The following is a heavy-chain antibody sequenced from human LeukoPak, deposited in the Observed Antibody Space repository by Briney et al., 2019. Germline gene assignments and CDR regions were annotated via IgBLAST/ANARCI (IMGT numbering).Heavy chain of an antibody. J-gene: IGHJ4*02. V-gene: IGHV3-74*01. CDR2: INSDGSTT. D-gene: IGHD1-26*01. CDR3: ARVSVGAYYFDY. CDR1: RFTFSSYW. Sequence: GGSLRLSRAASRFTFSSYWMHWVRQAPGKGLVWVSRINSDGSTTSYADSVKGRFTISKDNAKNTLYLQMNSLRAEDTAMYYCARVSVGAYYFDYWGQGTLVTVSS.